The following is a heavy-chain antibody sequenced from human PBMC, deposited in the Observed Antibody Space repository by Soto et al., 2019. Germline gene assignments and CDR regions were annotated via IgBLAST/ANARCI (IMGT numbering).Heavy chain of an antibody. V-gene: IGHV1-3*01. CDR1: GYTFTSYA. J-gene: IGHJ4*02. CDR2: INAGNGNT. Sequence: ASVKVSCKASGYTFTSYAMHWVRQAPGQRLEWMGWINAGNGNTKYSQKFQGRVTITRDTSASTAYMELSSLRSDDTAVYYCARDPPITMVRGVIITGALFDYWGQGTLVTV. CDR3: ARDPPITMVRGVIITGALFDY. D-gene: IGHD3-10*01.